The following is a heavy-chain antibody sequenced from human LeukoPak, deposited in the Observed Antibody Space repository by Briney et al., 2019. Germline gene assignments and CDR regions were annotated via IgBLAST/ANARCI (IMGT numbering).Heavy chain of an antibody. D-gene: IGHD1-26*01. Sequence: NTSETLSLTCTVSGGSISSYYWSWIRQPPGKGLEWIGYVYYSGSTSYNPSLKSRVTISVDTSKNQFSLKLSSVTAADAAVYYCARGPGSGTYWAFDYWGQGTLVTVSS. J-gene: IGHJ4*02. V-gene: IGHV4-59*01. CDR3: ARGPGSGTYWAFDY. CDR2: VYYSGST. CDR1: GGSISSYY.